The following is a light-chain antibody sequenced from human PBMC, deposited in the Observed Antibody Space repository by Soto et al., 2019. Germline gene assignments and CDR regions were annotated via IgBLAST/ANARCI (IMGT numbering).Light chain of an antibody. CDR3: SSHAPSDYYA. V-gene: IGLV2-14*01. CDR1: LSDADSYYS. CDR2: AVS. J-gene: IGLJ1*01. Sequence: QSVLTQPASVSWSPGQSIIISCTRTLSDADSYYSFSWYQQYPGKAPKLMIFAVSNRPSGGSNRFSGSEAGNTAYLTISGLQAEDDADYYCSSHAPSDYYAFGRGTMVTVL.